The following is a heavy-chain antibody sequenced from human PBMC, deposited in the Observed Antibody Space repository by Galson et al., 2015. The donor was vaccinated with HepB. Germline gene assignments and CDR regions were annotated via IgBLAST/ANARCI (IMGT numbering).Heavy chain of an antibody. Sequence: LSCAASGFTFSSYGMHWVRQAPGKGLEWVAVIWYDGSNKYYADSVKGRFTISRDNSKNTLYLQMNSLRAEDTAVYYCAKGFSGMDVWGQGTTVTVSS. V-gene: IGHV3-33*06. CDR1: GFTFSSYG. CDR2: IWYDGSNK. J-gene: IGHJ6*02. CDR3: AKGFSGMDV.